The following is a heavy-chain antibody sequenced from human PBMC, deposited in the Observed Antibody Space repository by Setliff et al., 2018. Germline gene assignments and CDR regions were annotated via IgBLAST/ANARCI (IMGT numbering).Heavy chain of an antibody. CDR3: ARGDIVSRPQLGHDAFDI. V-gene: IGHV4-61*02. J-gene: IGHJ3*02. D-gene: IGHD2-15*01. CDR2: IYTSGST. Sequence: NPSETLSLTCTVSGGSISSGSYYWSWIRQPAGKGLEWIGRIYTSGSTNYNPSLKSRVTISVDTSKNQFSLKLSSVTAAGTAVYYCARGDIVSRPQLGHDAFDIWGQGTMVTVSS. CDR1: GGSISSGSYY.